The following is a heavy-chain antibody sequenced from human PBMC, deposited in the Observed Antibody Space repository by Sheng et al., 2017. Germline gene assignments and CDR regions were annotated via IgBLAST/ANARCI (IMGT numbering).Heavy chain of an antibody. V-gene: IGHV4-38-2*02. D-gene: IGHD3-10*01. J-gene: IGHJ4*01. CDR1: GYSISSGYY. CDR3: VRGRSSGSPPSPYFDY. Sequence: QVQLQESGPGLVKPSETLSLTCTVSGYSISSGYYWGWMRQPPGKGLEWIGYIYHSGSNYYNRSLKSRVTISVDMPKNKFSLKLSSVTAADTAVYYCVRGRSSGSPPSPYFDYWGPGTLVSVSS. CDR2: IYHSGSN.